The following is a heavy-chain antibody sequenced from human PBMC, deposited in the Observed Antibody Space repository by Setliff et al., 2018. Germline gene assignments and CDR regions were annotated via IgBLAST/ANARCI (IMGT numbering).Heavy chain of an antibody. CDR3: AREVGTSTSSDAFDV. Sequence: PSETLSLTCTVSGDSISSGDYFWSWIRQPPGKGLEWIAYIYHSGSAYYNPSLKSRVTMSVDTSKNQFSLLLTSVTAADTAVYYCAREVGTSTSSDAFDVWGQGMMVTVS. J-gene: IGHJ3*01. D-gene: IGHD1-26*01. CDR1: GDSISSGDYF. CDR2: IYHSGSA. V-gene: IGHV4-30-4*08.